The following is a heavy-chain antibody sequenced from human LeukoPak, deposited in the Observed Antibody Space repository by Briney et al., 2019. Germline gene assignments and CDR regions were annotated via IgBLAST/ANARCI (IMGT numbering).Heavy chain of an antibody. Sequence: GGSLRLSCAASGFTFSSYSMNWVRQAPGKGLEWVSYISSSSSTIYYADSVEGRFTISRDNAKNSLYLQMNSLRAEDTAVYYCADRGYGYGFQHWGQGTLVTVSS. J-gene: IGHJ1*01. CDR2: ISSSSSTI. D-gene: IGHD5-18*01. CDR1: GFTFSSYS. CDR3: ADRGYGYGFQH. V-gene: IGHV3-48*01.